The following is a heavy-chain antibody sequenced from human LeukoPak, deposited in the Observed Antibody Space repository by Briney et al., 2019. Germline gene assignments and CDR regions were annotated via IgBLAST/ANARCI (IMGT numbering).Heavy chain of an antibody. CDR2: INPSGGT. CDR1: GNTFSIYN. J-gene: IGHJ4*02. Sequence: ASVKVSCKASGNTFSIYNMHWVRQAPGQGLEWMEIINPSGGTSYAQKLQGRITMTRDTSTSTVYMELSSLRSEDTAVYYCAREGVAGTGLDYWGQGTLVTVSS. CDR3: AREGVAGTGLDY. V-gene: IGHV1-46*01. D-gene: IGHD6-13*01.